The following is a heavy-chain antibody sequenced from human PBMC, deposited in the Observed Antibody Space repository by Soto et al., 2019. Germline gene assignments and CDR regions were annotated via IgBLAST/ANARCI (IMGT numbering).Heavy chain of an antibody. CDR1: GGSINNYY. CDR2: ISYSGST. J-gene: IGHJ4*02. CDR3: ARGKDASDY. Sequence: PSETLSLTCTVSGGSINNYYWSWIRQPPGKGLEWIGYISYSGSTNYNPPLKSRVTISVDTSKKQFSLKLSSVTAADTAVYYCARGKDASDYWGQGTLVTVSS. V-gene: IGHV4-59*01.